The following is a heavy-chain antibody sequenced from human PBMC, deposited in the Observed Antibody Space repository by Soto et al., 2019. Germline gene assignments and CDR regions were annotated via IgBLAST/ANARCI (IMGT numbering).Heavy chain of an antibody. Sequence: QITLKESGPTLVKPSETLTLTCTFSGFSLSTSEAGVGWIRQPPGKALEWLALLYWDDDKRYNPSLKSRLTITKDTSKNQVVLTLTNMDPVDTATYYCVHRARMGGNSWLPGRWGQGTLVTVSS. CDR2: LYWDDDK. CDR3: VHRARMGGNSWLPGR. CDR1: GFSLSTSEAG. J-gene: IGHJ4*02. V-gene: IGHV2-5*02. D-gene: IGHD6-13*01.